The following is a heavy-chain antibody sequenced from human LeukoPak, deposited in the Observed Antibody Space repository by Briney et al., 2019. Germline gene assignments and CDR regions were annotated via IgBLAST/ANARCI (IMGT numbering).Heavy chain of an antibody. Sequence: SETLSLTCAVYGGSFSGYYWSWIRQPPGKGLEWIGEINHSGSTNYNPSLKSRVTISVDTSKNQFSLKLSPVTAADTAVYYCARGYCSSTSCYYYYGMDVWGKGTTVTVSS. CDR1: GGSFSGYY. D-gene: IGHD2-2*01. CDR3: ARGYCSSTSCYYYYGMDV. V-gene: IGHV4-34*01. J-gene: IGHJ6*04. CDR2: INHSGST.